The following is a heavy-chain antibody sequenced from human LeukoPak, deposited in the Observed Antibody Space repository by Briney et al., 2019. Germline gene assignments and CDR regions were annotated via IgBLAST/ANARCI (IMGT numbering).Heavy chain of an antibody. J-gene: IGHJ4*02. D-gene: IGHD2-2*01. Sequence: GASVKVSCKASGGTFSNYAFNWVRQAPGQGLEWMGKIIPMFNTPYYSHKFQGRVTITADESTSTAYMELRSLRSDDTAVYYCARVPPSAHQLFSSDYWGQGTQVTVSS. CDR2: IIPMFNTP. CDR3: ARVPPSAHQLFSSDY. CDR1: GGTFSNYA. V-gene: IGHV1-69*13.